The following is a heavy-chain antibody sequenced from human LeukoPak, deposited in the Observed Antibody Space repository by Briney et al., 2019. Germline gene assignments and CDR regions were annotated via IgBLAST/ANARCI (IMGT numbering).Heavy chain of an antibody. V-gene: IGHV4-59*12. Sequence: SETLSLTCTVSGDSFSYFYWSWIRQPPGKGLEWIGYIYNSGSTYYNPSLKSRVTISVDTSKNQFSLKLSSVTAADTAVYYCARLANGGYCSGGSCYWRNYYYYYYMDVWGKGTTVTVSS. J-gene: IGHJ6*03. CDR2: IYNSGST. D-gene: IGHD2-15*01. CDR3: ARLANGGYCSGGSCYWRNYYYYYYMDV. CDR1: GDSFSYFY.